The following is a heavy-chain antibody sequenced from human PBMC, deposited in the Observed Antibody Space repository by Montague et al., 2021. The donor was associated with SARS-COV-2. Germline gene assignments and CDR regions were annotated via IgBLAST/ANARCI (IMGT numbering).Heavy chain of an antibody. J-gene: IGHJ6*02. Sequence: SLRLSCAASGFTFRSYWMHWVRQAPGKGLEWVSRIKNDGSSASYADSVKGRFTISRDNAKNTLYLQMNNLRAEDTAVYYCARVINMRIIRHAYGMDVWGQGTTVTVSS. CDR3: ARVINMRIIRHAYGMDV. D-gene: IGHD2-15*01. V-gene: IGHV3-74*01. CDR2: IKNDGSSA. CDR1: GFTFRSYW.